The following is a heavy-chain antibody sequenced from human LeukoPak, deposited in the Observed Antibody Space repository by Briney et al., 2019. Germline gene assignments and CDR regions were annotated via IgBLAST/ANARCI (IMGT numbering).Heavy chain of an antibody. CDR1: GFTFSEFW. D-gene: IGHD7-27*01. CDR3: AKGESNWGSLNDAFDI. J-gene: IGHJ3*02. Sequence: PGGSLRLSCAGSGFTFSEFWMTWVRQTPGKGLEWVANIKEDGTEKNLVDSVKGRFTISRDNTKNSLYLQMNSLRAEDTALYYCAKGESNWGSLNDAFDIWGQGTMVTVSS. CDR2: IKEDGTEK. V-gene: IGHV3-7*01.